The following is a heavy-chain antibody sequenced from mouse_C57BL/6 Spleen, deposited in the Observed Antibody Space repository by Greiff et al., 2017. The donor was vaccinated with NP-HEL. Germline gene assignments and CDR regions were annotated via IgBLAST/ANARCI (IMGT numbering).Heavy chain of an antibody. CDR1: GFTFSSYG. CDR3: ARVDAGFAY. CDR2: ISSGGSYT. V-gene: IGHV5-6*01. J-gene: IGHJ3*01. Sequence: EVQRVESGGDLVKPGGSLKLSCAASGFTFSSYGMSWVRQTPDKRLEWVATISSGGSYTYYPDSVKGRFTISRDNAKNTLYLQMSSLKSEDTAMYYCARVDAGFAYWGQGTLVTVSA.